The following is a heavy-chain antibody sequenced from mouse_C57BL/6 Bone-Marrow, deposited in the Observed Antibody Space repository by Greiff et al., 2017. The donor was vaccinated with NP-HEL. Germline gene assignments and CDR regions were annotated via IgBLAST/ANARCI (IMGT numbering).Heavy chain of an antibody. CDR1: GFTFSDAW. J-gene: IGHJ2*01. Sequence: EVKLVESGGGLVQPGGSMKLSCAASGFTFSDAWMDWVRQSPEKGLEWVAEIRNKANNHATYYAESVKGRFTISRDDSKSSVYLQMNSLRAEDTGIYYCTTPYDGYYAYFDYWGQGTTLTVSS. CDR2: IRNKANNHAT. D-gene: IGHD2-3*01. V-gene: IGHV6-6*01. CDR3: TTPYDGYYAYFDY.